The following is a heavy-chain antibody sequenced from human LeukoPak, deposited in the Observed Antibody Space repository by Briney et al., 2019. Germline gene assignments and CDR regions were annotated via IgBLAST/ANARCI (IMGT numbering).Heavy chain of an antibody. CDR3: AGYLLGYCSGGSCYQDFPRYFQH. J-gene: IGHJ1*01. Sequence: GGSLRLSCAASGFTFSSYSMNWVRQAPGKGLEWVSSISSSSSYIYYADSVKGRFTISRDNAKNSLYLQMNSLRAEDTAVYYCAGYLLGYCSGGSCYQDFPRYFQHWGQGTLVTVSS. D-gene: IGHD2-15*01. V-gene: IGHV3-21*01. CDR1: GFTFSSYS. CDR2: ISSSSSYI.